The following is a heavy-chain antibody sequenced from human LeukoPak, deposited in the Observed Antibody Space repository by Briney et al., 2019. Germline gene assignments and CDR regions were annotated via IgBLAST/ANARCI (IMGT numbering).Heavy chain of an antibody. V-gene: IGHV3-30*02. D-gene: IGHD3-22*01. CDR1: GFTFSSYG. Sequence: GGSLRLSCAASGFTFSSYGMHWVRQAPGKGLEWVAFIRYDGSNKYYADSVKGRFTISRDNAKDSLYLQMNSLRAEDTAVYYCARARPTHYYDGSGYYNFFDYWSQGTLVTVSS. CDR3: ARARPTHYYDGSGYYNFFDY. CDR2: IRYDGSNK. J-gene: IGHJ4*02.